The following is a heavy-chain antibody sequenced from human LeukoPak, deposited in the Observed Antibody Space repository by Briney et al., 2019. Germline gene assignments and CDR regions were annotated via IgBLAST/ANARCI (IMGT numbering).Heavy chain of an antibody. V-gene: IGHV3-23*01. CDR3: AKAAYYYDSSGYVDY. CDR2: ISGSGGST. D-gene: IGHD3-22*01. CDR1: GFTFSSYA. J-gene: IGHJ4*02. Sequence: PGGSLRLPCAASGFTFSSYAMSWVRQAPGKGLEWVSAISGSGGSTYYADSVKGRFTISRDNSKNTLYLQMNSLRAEDTAVYYCAKAAYYYDSSGYVDYWGQGTLVTVSS.